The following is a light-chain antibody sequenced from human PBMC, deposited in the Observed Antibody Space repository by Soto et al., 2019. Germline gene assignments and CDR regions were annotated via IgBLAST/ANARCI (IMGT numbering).Light chain of an antibody. CDR2: DAS. V-gene: IGKV1-5*01. J-gene: IGKJ1*01. CDR3: QQSFSVRSWT. Sequence: DIQMTQSPSTLSASVGDRVVITCRASQSITTWLAWYQQKPAKAPKLLIYDASSLESGVPSRFSGSGSRTDFTLTISSLQPEDFATYFCQQSFSVRSWTFGQGSKVDIK. CDR1: QSITTW.